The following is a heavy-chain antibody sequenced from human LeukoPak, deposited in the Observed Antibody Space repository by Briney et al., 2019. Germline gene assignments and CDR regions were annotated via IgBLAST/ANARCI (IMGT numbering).Heavy chain of an antibody. Sequence: GGSLRLSCAASGFTFDDYGLSWVRQAPGKGLEWVSGITGSGGSTYYADSVKGRFTISRDNSKNTLYLQMNSLRAEDTAIYYCARDERLLSFLKWGQGTLVTVSS. J-gene: IGHJ4*02. CDR2: ITGSGGST. CDR1: GFTFDDYG. V-gene: IGHV3-23*01. D-gene: IGHD3-3*01. CDR3: ARDERLLSFLK.